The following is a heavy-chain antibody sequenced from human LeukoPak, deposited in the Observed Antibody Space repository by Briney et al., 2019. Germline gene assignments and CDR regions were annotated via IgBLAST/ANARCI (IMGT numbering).Heavy chain of an antibody. Sequence: PSETLSLTCAVYGGSFGDYYWTWIRQSPGKGLEWIGQINHRGSTNYNPSLKSRVTISVDTSKNQFSLKLSSVTAADTAVYYCARVFRPLTYYYGSGSYVLDYWGQGTLVTVSS. CDR1: GGSFGDYY. J-gene: IGHJ4*02. CDR2: INHRGST. D-gene: IGHD3-10*01. CDR3: ARVFRPLTYYYGSGSYVLDY. V-gene: IGHV4-34*01.